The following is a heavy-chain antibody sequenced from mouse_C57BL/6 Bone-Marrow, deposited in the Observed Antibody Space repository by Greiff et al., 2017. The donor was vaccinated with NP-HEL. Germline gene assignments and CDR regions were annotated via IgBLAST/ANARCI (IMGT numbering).Heavy chain of an antibody. D-gene: IGHD4-1*01. CDR2: ISDGGSYT. CDR3: ARAGLGPYYFDY. CDR1: GFTFSSYA. Sequence: EVHLVESGGGLVKPGGSLKLSCAASGFTFSSYAMSWVRQTPEKRLEWVATISDGGSYTYYPDNVKGRFTISRDNAKNNLYLQMSHLKSEDTAMYYCARAGLGPYYFDYWGQGTTLTVSS. J-gene: IGHJ2*01. V-gene: IGHV5-4*01.